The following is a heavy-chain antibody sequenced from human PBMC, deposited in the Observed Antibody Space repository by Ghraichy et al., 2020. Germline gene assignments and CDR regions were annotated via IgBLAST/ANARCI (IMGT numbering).Heavy chain of an antibody. D-gene: IGHD3-22*01. CDR3: ARSVYDTSGYYYRD. V-gene: IGHV4-61*01. CDR2: IYYSGST. Sequence: SETPSLTCTVSGGSVSSGSYYWSWIRQPPGKGLEWIGYIYYSGSTNYNPSLKSRVTILVDTSKNQFSLKLSSVTAADTAVYYCARSVYDTSGYYYRDWGQGTLVTVSS. J-gene: IGHJ4*02. CDR1: GGSVSSGSYY.